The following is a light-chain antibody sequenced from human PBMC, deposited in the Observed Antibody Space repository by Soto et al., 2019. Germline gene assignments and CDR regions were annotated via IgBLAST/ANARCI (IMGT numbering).Light chain of an antibody. J-gene: IGKJ1*01. CDR2: GAS. V-gene: IGKV1-8*01. Sequence: AIGMTQSPASLSSSAGDRVALACRASQGVGSYLAWYQQKPGQAPKLLIYGASTLQSGVPSRFCGGGSATEFSPTISCLQSADFVTYYCQHYKNYPRTFGHGTKGEIK. CDR3: QHYKNYPRT. CDR1: QGVGSY.